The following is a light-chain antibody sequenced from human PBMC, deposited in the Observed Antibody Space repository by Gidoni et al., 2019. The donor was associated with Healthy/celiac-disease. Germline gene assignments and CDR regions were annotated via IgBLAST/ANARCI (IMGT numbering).Light chain of an antibody. J-gene: IGKJ4*01. V-gene: IGKV1-39*01. CDR1: QSISSY. CDR2: AAS. CDR3: QQSYSTPQT. Sequence: DIQMTKSPSSLSASVGDRVTITCRASQSISSYLPWYQQKPGKAPKLLIYAASSLQSGVPPRFSGSGSGTDFTLTISSLQPEDFATYYCQQSYSTPQTFGGGTKVEIK.